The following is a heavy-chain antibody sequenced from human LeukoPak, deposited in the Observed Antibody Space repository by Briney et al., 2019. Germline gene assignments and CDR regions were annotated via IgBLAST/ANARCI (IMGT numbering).Heavy chain of an antibody. CDR1: GGSISSYY. CDR2: IYYSGST. J-gene: IGHJ4*02. D-gene: IGHD3/OR15-3a*01. Sequence: PSETLFLTCTVSGGSISSYYWSWIRQPPGKGLEWIGYIYYSGSTNYNPSLKSRVTISVDTSKNQFSLKLSSVTAADTAVYYCARSHSVWTSFDYWGQGTLVTVSS. CDR3: ARSHSVWTSFDY. V-gene: IGHV4-59*01.